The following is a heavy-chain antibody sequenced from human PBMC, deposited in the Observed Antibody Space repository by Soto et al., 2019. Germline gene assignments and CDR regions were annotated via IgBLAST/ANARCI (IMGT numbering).Heavy chain of an antibody. D-gene: IGHD4-17*01. J-gene: IGHJ4*02. CDR1: GFTVSSNY. CDR3: ASTIYGGNSGGGYY. V-gene: IGHV3-53*01. Sequence: HPGGSLRLSCAASGFTVSSNYMSWVRQAPGKGLEWVSVIYSGGSTYYADSVKGRFTISRDNSKNTLYLQMNSLRAEDTAVYYCASTIYGGNSGGGYYWGQGTLVTVSS. CDR2: IYSGGST.